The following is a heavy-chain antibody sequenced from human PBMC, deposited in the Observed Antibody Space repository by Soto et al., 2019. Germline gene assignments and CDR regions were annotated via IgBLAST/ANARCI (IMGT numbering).Heavy chain of an antibody. CDR1: GFTFSSYA. D-gene: IGHD3-3*01. Sequence: EVQLLESGGGLVQPGGSLRLTCAASGFTFSSYAMSWVRQAPGKGLEWVSAISGSGGSTYYADSVKGRFTISRDSSKDSLYLQMNSLRAEDTAVYYCARALMTSDFPSYFAQWGQGTLVPVSS. J-gene: IGHJ4*02. V-gene: IGHV3-23*01. CDR2: ISGSGGST. CDR3: ARALMTSDFPSYFAQ.